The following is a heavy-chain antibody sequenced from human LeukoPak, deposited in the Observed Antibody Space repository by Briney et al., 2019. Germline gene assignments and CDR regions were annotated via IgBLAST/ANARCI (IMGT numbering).Heavy chain of an antibody. CDR2: IYSGGST. D-gene: IGHD4-17*01. J-gene: IGHJ4*02. Sequence: PGGSLRLSCAASGFTVSSNYMSWVRQAPGKGLEWVSVIYSGGSTYYADSVKGRFTISRDNSKNTLYLQMNSLRAEDTAVYYCAKDSRPHDYGGNSAFRYWGQGTLVTVSS. V-gene: IGHV3-53*01. CDR3: AKDSRPHDYGGNSAFRY. CDR1: GFTVSSNY.